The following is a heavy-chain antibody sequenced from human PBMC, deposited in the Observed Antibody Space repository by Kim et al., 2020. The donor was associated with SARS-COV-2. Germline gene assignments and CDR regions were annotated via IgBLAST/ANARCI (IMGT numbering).Heavy chain of an antibody. CDR2: IYYSGST. CDR3: ARGLRFLEWLLYPCWFDP. CDR1: GGSISSSSYY. J-gene: IGHJ5*02. Sequence: SETLSLTCTVSGGSISSSSYYWGWIRQPPGKGLEWIGSIYYSGSTYYNPSLKSRVTISVDTSKNQFSLKLSSVTAADTAVYYCARGLRFLEWLLYPCWFDPWGQGTLVTVSS. D-gene: IGHD3-3*01. V-gene: IGHV4-39*01.